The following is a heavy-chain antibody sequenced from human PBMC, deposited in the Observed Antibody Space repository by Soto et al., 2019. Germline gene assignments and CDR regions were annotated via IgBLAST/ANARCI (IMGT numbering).Heavy chain of an antibody. D-gene: IGHD3-22*01. CDR3: ARGPYYDSSGYGPPGY. V-gene: IGHV1-46*01. CDR1: GYTFTSYY. CDR2: INPSGGST. J-gene: IGHJ4*02. Sequence: QVQLVQSGAEVKKPGASVKVSCKASGYTFTSYYMHWVRQAPGQGLEWMGIINPSGGSTSYAQKFQGRVTMTRDTSTSTVYMELSSLRSEDTAVYYCARGPYYDSSGYGPPGYWGQGTLVTVSS.